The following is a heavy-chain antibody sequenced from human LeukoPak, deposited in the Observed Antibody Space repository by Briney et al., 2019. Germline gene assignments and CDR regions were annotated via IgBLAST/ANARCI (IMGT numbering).Heavy chain of an antibody. D-gene: IGHD2-2*01. CDR1: GFTVSSNY. CDR3: ARCRSWAHWHFDL. Sequence: PGGSLRLSCAASGFTVSSNYMTWVRQAPGKGLEWVSLIYSGAGTYYAESVKGRFIISRDNANNTLSLQMSSLRAEDTAVYYCARCRSWAHWHFDLWGRGTLVTVSS. J-gene: IGHJ2*01. V-gene: IGHV3-66*01. CDR2: IYSGAGT.